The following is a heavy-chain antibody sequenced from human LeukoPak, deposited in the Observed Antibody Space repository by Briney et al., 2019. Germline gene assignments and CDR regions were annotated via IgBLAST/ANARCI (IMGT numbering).Heavy chain of an antibody. D-gene: IGHD2-8*02. CDR3: AKDGSWSCTD. CDR2: IAHHGSNK. J-gene: IGHJ4*02. CDR1: GFTFSRSA. Sequence: PRGSLRLSCAASGFTFSRSAIHWVREGPGKGLEWVSYIAHHGSNKYYADSVKGRFTISRDNSKRTLYLQMNSLRADDTAVYYCAKDGSWSCTDWGQGTLVTVSS. V-gene: IGHV3-30*02.